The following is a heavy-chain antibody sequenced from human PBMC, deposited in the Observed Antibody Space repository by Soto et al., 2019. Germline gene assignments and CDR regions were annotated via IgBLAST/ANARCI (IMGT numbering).Heavy chain of an antibody. J-gene: IGHJ4*02. CDR1: GFTFSSYA. Sequence: GGSLRLSCAASGFTFSSYAMSWVRQAPGKGLEWVSAISGSGGSTYYADSVKGRFTISRDNSKNTLYLQMNSLRAEDTAVYYCAKSPPDLVRFLEWLSHFDYWGQGTLVTVSS. D-gene: IGHD3-3*01. CDR3: AKSPPDLVRFLEWLSHFDY. V-gene: IGHV3-23*01. CDR2: ISGSGGST.